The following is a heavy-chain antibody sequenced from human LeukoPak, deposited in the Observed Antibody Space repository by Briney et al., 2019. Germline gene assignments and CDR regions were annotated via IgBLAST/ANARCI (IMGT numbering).Heavy chain of an antibody. Sequence: GGSLRLSCAASGFTFSGSAIHWVRQSPGKGPEYVSAISTTGGGTYYADSVEGRFTISRDNSKNTLYLQMSSLTAEDTAVYYCVKGWIQAVGNFCWGQGTLVTVSS. CDR2: ISTTGGGT. D-gene: IGHD5-18*01. CDR3: VKGWIQAVGNFC. CDR1: GFTFSGSA. V-gene: IGHV3-64D*06. J-gene: IGHJ4*02.